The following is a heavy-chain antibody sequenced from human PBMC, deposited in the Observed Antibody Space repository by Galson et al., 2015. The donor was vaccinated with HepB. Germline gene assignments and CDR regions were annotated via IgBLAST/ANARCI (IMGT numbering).Heavy chain of an antibody. V-gene: IGHV1-3*01. CDR3: ARHSWVRYDFWRGYFNF. Sequence: SVKVSCKASGYTFTSYAMHWVRQAPGQRLEWMGWINADNGNTKYSQKFQGRVTITMDTSASTAYMEMSSLRSEDTAVYYCARHSWVRYDFWRGYFNFWGQGTMVTVSS. D-gene: IGHD3-3*01. CDR2: INADNGNT. CDR1: GYTFTSYA. J-gene: IGHJ4*02.